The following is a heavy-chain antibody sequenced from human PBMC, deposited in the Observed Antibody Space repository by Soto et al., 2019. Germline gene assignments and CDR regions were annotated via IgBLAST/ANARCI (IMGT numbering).Heavy chain of an antibody. J-gene: IGHJ6*02. D-gene: IGHD3-3*01. CDR1: GYTFTSYD. Sequence: ASVKVSSKASGYTFTSYDINWVRQATRQGLEWMGWMNPNSGNTGYAQKFQGRVTMTRNTSISTAYMELSSLRSEDTAVYYCARVLRFLEWPENYYYYGMDVWGQGTTVTVS. V-gene: IGHV1-8*01. CDR3: ARVLRFLEWPENYYYYGMDV. CDR2: MNPNSGNT.